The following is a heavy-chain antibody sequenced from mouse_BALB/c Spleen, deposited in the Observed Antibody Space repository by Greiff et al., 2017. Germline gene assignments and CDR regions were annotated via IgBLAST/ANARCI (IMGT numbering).Heavy chain of an antibody. D-gene: IGHD1-1*01. CDR2: IDPANGNT. V-gene: IGHV14-3*02. CDR1: GFNIKDTY. CDR3: ARSPPNYYGGFAY. J-gene: IGHJ3*01. Sequence: EVKLVESGAELVKPGASVKLSCTASGFNIKDTYMHWVKQRPEQGLEWIGRIDPANGNTKYDPKFQGKATITADTSSNTAYLQLSSLTSEDTAVYYCARSPPNYYGGFAYWGQGTLVTVSA.